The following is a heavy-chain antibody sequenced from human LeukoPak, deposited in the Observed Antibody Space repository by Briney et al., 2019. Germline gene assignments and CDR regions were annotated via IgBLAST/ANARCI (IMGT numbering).Heavy chain of an antibody. Sequence: PGGSLRLSCAASGFTFDDYAMHWVRQAPGKGLEWVSLISGGGGSTYYADSVKGRFTISRDNSKNSLYLQMNSLRTEDTALYYCAKSGGGFWSGYYLYYFDYWGQGTLVTVSS. J-gene: IGHJ4*02. CDR1: GFTFDDYA. D-gene: IGHD3-3*01. V-gene: IGHV3-43*02. CDR3: AKSGGGFWSGYYLYYFDY. CDR2: ISGGGGST.